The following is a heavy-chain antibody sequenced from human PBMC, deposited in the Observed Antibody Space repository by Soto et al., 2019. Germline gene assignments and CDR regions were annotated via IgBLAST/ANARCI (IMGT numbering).Heavy chain of an antibody. J-gene: IGHJ6*03. D-gene: IGHD6-25*01. CDR1: GFTFSSSS. CDR3: ARDAQRASYYYYYHMDV. Sequence: GGSLRLSCAASGFTFSSSSMNWVRQAPGKGLEWVLSISSGSDYIYYADSVKGRFTVSRDNAKNALYLQMNSLRAEDTAVYYCARDAQRASYYYYYHMDVWGKGTTVTVSS. V-gene: IGHV3-21*01. CDR2: ISSGSDYI.